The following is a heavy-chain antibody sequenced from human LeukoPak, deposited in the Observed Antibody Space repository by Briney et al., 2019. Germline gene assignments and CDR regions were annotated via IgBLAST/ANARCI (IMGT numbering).Heavy chain of an antibody. J-gene: IGHJ4*02. D-gene: IGHD4-17*01. CDR2: IIPIFGTA. V-gene: IGHV1-69*05. CDR3: ARSHYGDYYFYY. Sequence: SVKVSCKASGGTFSSYAISWVRQAPGQGLEWMGGIIPIFGTANYAQKFQGRVTITTDESTSTAYMELSSLRSEDTAVYYCARSHYGDYYFYYWGQGTLVTVSS. CDR1: GGTFSSYA.